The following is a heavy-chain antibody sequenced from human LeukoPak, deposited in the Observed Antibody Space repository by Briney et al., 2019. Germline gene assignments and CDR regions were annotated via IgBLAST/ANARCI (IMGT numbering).Heavy chain of an antibody. CDR3: ARGGDYKNDY. Sequence: GGSLRLSCAASGFTFSSYWMHGVRQTPGKGLVWVSRINGAGSSISYADSVKGRVTISRDNAKNTLYLQMNNLRAEDTAVYYCARGGDYKNDYWGQGTLVTVSS. V-gene: IGHV3-74*01. CDR2: INGAGSSI. CDR1: GFTFSSYW. D-gene: IGHD4-17*01. J-gene: IGHJ4*02.